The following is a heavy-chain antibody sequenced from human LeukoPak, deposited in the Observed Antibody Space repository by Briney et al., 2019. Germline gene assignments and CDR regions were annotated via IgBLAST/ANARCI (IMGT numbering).Heavy chain of an antibody. D-gene: IGHD1-14*01. CDR3: VPAFKREAPPPGFDF. V-gene: IGHV3-30-3*01. J-gene: IGHJ4*02. CDR1: GFTFSSFA. CDR2: MSHDGINK. Sequence: GGSLRLSCVASGFTFSSFAMHWVRQAPGKGLEWVAVMSHDGINKFYADSVKGRFTISRDNSKNTLYLQMNSLTPEDTAVYYCVPAFKREAPPPGFDFWGQGTLVTVSS.